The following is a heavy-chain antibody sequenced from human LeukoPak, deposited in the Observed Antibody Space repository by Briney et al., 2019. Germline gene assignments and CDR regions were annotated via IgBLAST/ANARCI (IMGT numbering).Heavy chain of an antibody. Sequence: GESLKISCKGSGYSFINYWIGWVRQMPGKGLEWMGVIYPGNSDARYSPSFQGQVTISADKSISTAYLQWSSLKASDTAMYYCARHEWELWAIDYWGQGTLVTVSS. D-gene: IGHD1-26*01. J-gene: IGHJ4*02. CDR2: IYPGNSDA. CDR1: GYSFINYW. V-gene: IGHV5-51*01. CDR3: ARHEWELWAIDY.